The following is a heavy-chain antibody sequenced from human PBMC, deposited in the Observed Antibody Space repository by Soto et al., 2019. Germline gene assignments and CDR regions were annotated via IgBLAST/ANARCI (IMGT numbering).Heavy chain of an antibody. Sequence: VASVKVSCKASGYTFTSYYMNCLRQAPGQGLEWMGIINPGGGSTTYAQKLQGRVTMTTDTSTSTAFMELSSLTSEDTAVYYCARGPRNWGVDYWGQGTLVTVSS. D-gene: IGHD7-27*01. V-gene: IGHV1-46*01. CDR3: ARGPRNWGVDY. CDR1: GYTFTSYY. CDR2: INPGGGST. J-gene: IGHJ4*02.